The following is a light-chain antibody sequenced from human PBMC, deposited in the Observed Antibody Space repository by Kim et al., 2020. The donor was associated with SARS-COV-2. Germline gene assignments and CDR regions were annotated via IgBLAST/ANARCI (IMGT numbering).Light chain of an antibody. CDR3: TSRDSSSNHLV. CDR2: GKN. Sequence: SSELTQDPAVSVALGQTVRITCQGDSLRSYYASWYQQKSGQAPVVVIHGKNNRPSGIPDRFSGSTSGNTASLTITGAQAEDEADYYCTSRDSSSNHLVFGGGTQLTVL. J-gene: IGLJ2*01. CDR1: SLRSYY. V-gene: IGLV3-19*01.